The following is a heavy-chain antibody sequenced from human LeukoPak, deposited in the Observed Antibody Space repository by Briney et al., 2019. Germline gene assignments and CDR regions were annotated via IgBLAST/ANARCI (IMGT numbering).Heavy chain of an antibody. CDR2: IIPIFGTA. J-gene: IGHJ3*02. CDR3: ANPGGVLGGDVVFDI. CDR1: GGTFSSYA. Sequence: SVKVSCKASGGTFSSYAISWVRQAPGQGLEWMGGIIPIFGTANYAQKFQGRVTITADESTSTAYMELSSLRSEDTAVYYCANPGGVLGGDVVFDIGAKGKRVTVFS. V-gene: IGHV1-69*13. D-gene: IGHD3-16*02.